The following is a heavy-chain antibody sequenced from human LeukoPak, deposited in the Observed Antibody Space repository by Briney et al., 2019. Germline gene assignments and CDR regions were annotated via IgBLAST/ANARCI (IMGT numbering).Heavy chain of an antibody. Sequence: PSETLSLTCAVSGGSISRSSYYWGCKPQPPGRGLEWLGVVHYDAFSSYTPALNRRVTIPLNTSRNQFYLQLNPVTTADTAVYPCVKSGYDDTVLPIYFDSWGQGTPVTVSS. CDR1: GGSISRSSYY. CDR3: VKSGYDDTVLPIYFDS. V-gene: IGHV4-39*01. J-gene: IGHJ4*02. D-gene: IGHD2/OR15-2a*01. CDR2: VHYDAFS.